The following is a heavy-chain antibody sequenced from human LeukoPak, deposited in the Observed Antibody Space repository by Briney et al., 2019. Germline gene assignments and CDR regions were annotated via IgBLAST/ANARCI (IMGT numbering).Heavy chain of an antibody. CDR3: AKRTYSSSGAFDY. D-gene: IGHD6-6*01. V-gene: IGHV3-23*01. J-gene: IGHJ4*02. CDR1: GFTFSNYA. CDR2: ITDSGIT. Sequence: GGSLRLSCAASGFTFSNYAMSWVRQAPGKGLEWISTITDSGITYYADSVKGRFTISRDNSRNTLYLQMNSLRAEATAVYYCAKRTYSSSGAFDYWGQGTLVTVSS.